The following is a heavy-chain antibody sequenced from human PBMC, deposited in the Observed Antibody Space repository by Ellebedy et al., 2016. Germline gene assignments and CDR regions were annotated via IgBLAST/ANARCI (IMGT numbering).Heavy chain of an antibody. D-gene: IGHD6-6*01. CDR3: ARDVSLYSSSPSFDF. Sequence: GSLRLXCTVSGGSVDTYYWTWIRQSPGKGLEWIGYVFYGGSTKYNPSLRSRVTISLDTSKNRFSLKVNSVSAADTAVYYCARDVSLYSSSPSFDFWGQGTLVTVSS. CDR1: GGSVDTYY. J-gene: IGHJ4*02. V-gene: IGHV4-59*02. CDR2: VFYGGST.